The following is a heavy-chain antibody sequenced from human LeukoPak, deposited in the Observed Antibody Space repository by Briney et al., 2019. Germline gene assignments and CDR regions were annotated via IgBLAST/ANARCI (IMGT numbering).Heavy chain of an antibody. Sequence: GGSLRLSCTASGFTFSSYSMNWVRQAPGKGLEWVGRIKSKTDGGTTDYAAPVKGRFTISRDDSKNTLYLQMNSLKTEDTAVYYCTTVITGIRGPDYWGQGTLVTVSS. D-gene: IGHD1-20*01. V-gene: IGHV3-15*01. CDR1: GFTFSSYS. CDR3: TTVITGIRGPDY. J-gene: IGHJ4*02. CDR2: IKSKTDGGTT.